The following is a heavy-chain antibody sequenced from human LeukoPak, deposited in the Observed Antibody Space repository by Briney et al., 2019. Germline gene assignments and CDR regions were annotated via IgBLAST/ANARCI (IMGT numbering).Heavy chain of an antibody. V-gene: IGHV1-2*02. CDR1: GYTFSGYY. Sequence: GASVRVSCKASGYTFSGYYMHWVRQAPGQGLEWMGWINPNSGGTEYAQKFQGRVIMTRDTSISTAYMELSRLRSDDTAVYFCKCTYGYWGQGTLVNVSS. CDR2: INPNSGGT. D-gene: IGHD4-17*01. J-gene: IGHJ4*02. CDR3: KCTYGY.